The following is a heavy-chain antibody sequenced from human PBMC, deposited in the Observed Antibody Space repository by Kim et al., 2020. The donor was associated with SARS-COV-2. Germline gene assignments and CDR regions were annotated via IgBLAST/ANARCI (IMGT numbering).Heavy chain of an antibody. D-gene: IGHD6-13*01. V-gene: IGHV1-69*04. J-gene: IGHJ5*02. CDR1: GGTFSSYA. CDR2: IIPILGVA. Sequence: SVKVSCKASGGTFSSYAINWVRQAPGQGLEWMGRIIPILGVAHYAQKFQGRVTITADKSTGTAYMELSSLRSGDTAGYYCARAESAPQQLLGYNWFDPWGQGTLVTVSS. CDR3: ARAESAPQQLLGYNWFDP.